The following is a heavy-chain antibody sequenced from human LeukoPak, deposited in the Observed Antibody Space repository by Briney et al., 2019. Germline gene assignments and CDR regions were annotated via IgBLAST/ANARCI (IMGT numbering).Heavy chain of an antibody. J-gene: IGHJ3*02. D-gene: IGHD6-13*01. CDR3: ARDANSSSWYRDAFDI. V-gene: IGHV3-21*01. Sequence: GGSLRLSCAASGFTFSSYSMNWVRQAPGKGLEWVSSISSSSSYIYYADSVKGRFTISRDNAKNSLYLRMNSLRAEDTAVYYCARDANSSSWYRDAFDIWGQGTMVTVSS. CDR2: ISSSSSYI. CDR1: GFTFSSYS.